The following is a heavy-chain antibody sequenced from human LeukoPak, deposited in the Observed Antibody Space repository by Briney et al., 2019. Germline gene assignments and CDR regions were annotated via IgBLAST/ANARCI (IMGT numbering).Heavy chain of an antibody. CDR2: IYYSGST. J-gene: IGHJ4*02. D-gene: IGHD6-6*01. V-gene: IGHV4-39*07. CDR1: GGSISSSGYY. CDR3: ARAMSIAARLQTIFDY. Sequence: SETLSLTCTVSGGSISSSGYYWGWIRQPPGKGLEWIGSIYYSGSTYYNPSLKSRVTISVDTSKNQFSLTLSSVTAADTAVYYCARAMSIAARLQTIFDYWGQGTLVTVSS.